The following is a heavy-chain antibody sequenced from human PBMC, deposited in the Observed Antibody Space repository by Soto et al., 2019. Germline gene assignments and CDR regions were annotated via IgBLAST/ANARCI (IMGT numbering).Heavy chain of an antibody. V-gene: IGHV3-30-3*01. J-gene: IGHJ2*01. CDR1: GFTFSSYA. CDR3: ARPLWRDDYNWGYFDL. D-gene: IGHD4-4*01. CDR2: ISYDGSNK. Sequence: GGSLRLSCAASGFTFSSYAMHWVRQAPGKGLEWVAVISYDGSNKYYADSVKGRFTISRDNSKNTLYLQMNSLRTEDTAVYYCARPLWRDDYNWGYFDLWGRGTLVNVSS.